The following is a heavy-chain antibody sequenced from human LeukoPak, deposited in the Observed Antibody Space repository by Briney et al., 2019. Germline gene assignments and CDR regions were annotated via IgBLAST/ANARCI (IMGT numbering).Heavy chain of an antibody. CDR3: ARHTIYSPGGQNWFDP. V-gene: IGHV5-51*01. CDR2: IYPGDSDT. D-gene: IGHD3-16*01. Sequence: GESLKISCKGSGYSFTSYWIGWVRQMPGKGLELMGIIYPGDSDTRYRPSFQGQVTISADKSVTTAYLQWSSLEASDTAMYYCARHTIYSPGGQNWFDPWGQGTLVTVSS. J-gene: IGHJ5*02. CDR1: GYSFTSYW.